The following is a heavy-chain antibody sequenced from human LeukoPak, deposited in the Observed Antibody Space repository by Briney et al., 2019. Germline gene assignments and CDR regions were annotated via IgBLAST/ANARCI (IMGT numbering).Heavy chain of an antibody. Sequence: GGSLRLSCAASGFTFGDYAMSWFRQAPGKGLEWVSAISGSGGSTYYADSVKGRFTISRDNSKNTLYLQMNSLRAEDTAVYYCAKDESSSWDHYSDYWGQGTLVTVSS. V-gene: IGHV3-23*01. CDR3: AKDESSSWDHYSDY. J-gene: IGHJ4*02. D-gene: IGHD6-13*01. CDR2: ISGSGGST. CDR1: GFTFGDYA.